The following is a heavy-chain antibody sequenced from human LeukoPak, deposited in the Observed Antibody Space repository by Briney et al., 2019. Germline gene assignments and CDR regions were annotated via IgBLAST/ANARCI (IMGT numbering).Heavy chain of an antibody. CDR3: AADRGVPHDS. J-gene: IGHJ4*02. D-gene: IGHD3-10*01. CDR2: IKTKAVGGTA. V-gene: IGHV3-15*01. Sequence: GGSLRLSCAASGFSFSSAWMSWVRQAPGKGLEWVGRIKTKAVGGTADCAAPVKGRFTISRDDSQNTLYLQMNSLITEDTAVYYCAADRGVPHDSWGQGTLVTVSS. CDR1: GFSFSSAW.